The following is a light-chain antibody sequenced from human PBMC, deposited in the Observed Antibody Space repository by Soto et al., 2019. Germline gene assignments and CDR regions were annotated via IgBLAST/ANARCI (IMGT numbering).Light chain of an antibody. J-gene: IGKJ1*01. CDR3: QHYNSYSEA. CDR2: KAS. V-gene: IGKV1-5*03. Sequence: DIQMTQSPSSVSASVGDRVTITCRASQDVTTWVAWYQRRPGKAPKLLIYKASTLKSGVPSRFSGSGSGTEFTLTISSLQPDDFATYYCQHYNSYSEAFGQGTKVDIK. CDR1: QDVTTW.